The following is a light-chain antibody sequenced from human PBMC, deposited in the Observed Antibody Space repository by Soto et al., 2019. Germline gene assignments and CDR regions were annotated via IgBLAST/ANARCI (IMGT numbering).Light chain of an antibody. CDR1: QSLLHSNGYNY. Sequence: DIVMTQSPLSLPVTPGEPASISCRSSQSLLHSNGYNYLDWYLQKPCQSPQLLINLDSNRATVVTDRFSSSGSGKDFTLKISRVEAEDVGVYYCVQALQSLWTCVQETKLEIK. CDR3: VQALQSLWT. CDR2: LDS. V-gene: IGKV2-28*01. J-gene: IGKJ2*02.